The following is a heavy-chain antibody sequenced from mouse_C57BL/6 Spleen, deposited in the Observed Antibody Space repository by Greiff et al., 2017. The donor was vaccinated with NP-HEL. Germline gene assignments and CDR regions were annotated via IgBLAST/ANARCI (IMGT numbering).Heavy chain of an antibody. CDR3: ASDSSGTMDY. CDR2: INPSSGYT. Sequence: VQRVESGAELAKPGASVKLSCKASGYTFTSYWMHWVKQRPGQGLEWIGYINPSSGYTKYNQKFKDKATLTADKSSSTAYMQLSSLTYEDSAVYYCASDSSGTMDYWGQGTSVTVSS. CDR1: GYTFTSYW. V-gene: IGHV1-7*01. J-gene: IGHJ4*01. D-gene: IGHD3-2*02.